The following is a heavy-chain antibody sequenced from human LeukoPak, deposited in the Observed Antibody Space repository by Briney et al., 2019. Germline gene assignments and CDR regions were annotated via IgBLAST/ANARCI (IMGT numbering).Heavy chain of an antibody. CDR1: GFTFSSYA. Sequence: GGSLRLSCGVSGFTFSSYAVSWVRQAPGKGLEWVSVISGSGDTAYYADSVKGRFAISRDNSKNTLSLQMNSLRAEDTAVYYCASRDTQWRDAFDIWGQGTMVTVSS. CDR3: ASRDTQWRDAFDI. CDR2: ISGSGDTA. J-gene: IGHJ3*02. V-gene: IGHV3-23*01. D-gene: IGHD6-19*01.